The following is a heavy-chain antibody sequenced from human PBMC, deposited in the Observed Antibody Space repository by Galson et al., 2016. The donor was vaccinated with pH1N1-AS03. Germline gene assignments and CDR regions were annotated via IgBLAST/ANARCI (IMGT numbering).Heavy chain of an antibody. J-gene: IGHJ6*02. CDR2: ISSFNGYT. D-gene: IGHD6-25*01. CDR1: GYTFTNYG. Sequence: SVKVSCKASGYTFTNYGVSWVRQALGQGLEWMGGISSFNGYTTYAQKLQDRVTMTRDTSTSTAYMELRSLRSDDTAVYFCARDAAYYYGMDVWGQGTTVIVS. V-gene: IGHV1-18*01. CDR3: ARDAAYYYGMDV.